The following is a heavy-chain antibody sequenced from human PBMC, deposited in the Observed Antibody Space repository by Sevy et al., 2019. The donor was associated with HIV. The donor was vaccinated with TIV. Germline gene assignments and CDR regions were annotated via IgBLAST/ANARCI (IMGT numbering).Heavy chain of an antibody. CDR3: ARDRRYCSGGSCYYFDY. CDR2: INSDGSST. V-gene: IGHV3-74*01. D-gene: IGHD2-15*01. J-gene: IGHJ4*02. Sequence: GGSLRLSCPASGFTLSSYWMHWVRQAPGKGLVWVSRINSDGSSTSYADSVKGRFTISRDNAKNTLYLQMNSLRAEDTAVYYCARDRRYCSGGSCYYFDYWGQGTLVIVSS. CDR1: GFTLSSYW.